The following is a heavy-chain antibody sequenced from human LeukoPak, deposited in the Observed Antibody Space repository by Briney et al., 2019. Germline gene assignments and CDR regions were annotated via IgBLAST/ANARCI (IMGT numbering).Heavy chain of an antibody. J-gene: IGHJ4*02. D-gene: IGHD3-10*01. CDR3: ARDVTMVRGVIPFDY. CDR1: GFTFSSYS. CDR2: ISSSSSYI. V-gene: IGHV3-21*01. Sequence: PGGSLRLSCAASGFTFSSYSMNWVRQAPGKGLEWVSSISSSSSYICYADSVKGRFTISRDNAKNSLYLQMNSPRAEDTAVYYCARDVTMVRGVIPFDYWGQGTLVTVSS.